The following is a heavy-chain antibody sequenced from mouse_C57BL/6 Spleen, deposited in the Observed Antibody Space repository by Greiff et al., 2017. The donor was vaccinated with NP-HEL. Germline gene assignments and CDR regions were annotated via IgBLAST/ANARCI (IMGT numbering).Heavy chain of an antibody. Sequence: QVQLQQSGAELVRPGASVTLSCKASGYTFTDYEMHWVKQTPVHGLEWIGAIDPETGGTAYNQKFKGKAMLTADKSSSTAYMELRSLTSEDSAVYYCTRESAYYSNYDYFDYWGQGTTLTVSS. J-gene: IGHJ2*01. CDR1: GYTFTDYE. CDR3: TRESAYYSNYDYFDY. CDR2: IDPETGGT. V-gene: IGHV1-15*01. D-gene: IGHD2-5*01.